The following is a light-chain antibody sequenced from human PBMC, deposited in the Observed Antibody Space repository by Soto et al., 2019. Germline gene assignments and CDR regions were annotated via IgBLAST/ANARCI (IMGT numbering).Light chain of an antibody. Sequence: QSVLTQPASVSGSPGQSITISCTGTSSDVGNYNLVSWYQQQPGKAPKLMIYEGSKRPSGLSNRFSGSKSGNTASLTISGLQAEDEADYYCCSYAGSSTYVFGTGTKLTVL. V-gene: IGLV2-23*01. J-gene: IGLJ1*01. CDR1: SSDVGNYNL. CDR2: EGS. CDR3: CSYAGSSTYV.